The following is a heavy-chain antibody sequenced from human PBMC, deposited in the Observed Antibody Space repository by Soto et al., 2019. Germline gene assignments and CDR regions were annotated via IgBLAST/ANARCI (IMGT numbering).Heavy chain of an antibody. V-gene: IGHV4-38-2*02. CDR3: ARETGKVGIFDY. J-gene: IGHJ4*02. D-gene: IGHD1-26*01. CDR2: SYHRGTT. Sequence: SETLSLTCDVSGYSISSGYYWGWVRQPPGERLEGFGSSYHRGTTYYTPSLQSRVTISVDTSKNQFYLKLSCVTAADTAIYYCARETGKVGIFDYWGQGILVTVSS. CDR1: GYSISSGYY.